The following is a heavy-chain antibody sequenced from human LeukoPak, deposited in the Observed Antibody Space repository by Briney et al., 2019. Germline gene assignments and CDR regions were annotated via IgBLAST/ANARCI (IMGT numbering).Heavy chain of an antibody. D-gene: IGHD6-19*01. CDR2: INPDGTVT. CDR3: ATKQWLAPPPDS. V-gene: IGHV3-74*01. CDR1: GFTFSKYW. J-gene: IGHJ4*02. Sequence: GGSLTLSCAASGFTFSKYWMLWVRQAPGKGLESVSRINPDGTVTTSADSVKGRFTVSRDNADNTMFLQMNSVRDEDTAVYYCATKQWLAPPPDSWGQGTPVTVSS.